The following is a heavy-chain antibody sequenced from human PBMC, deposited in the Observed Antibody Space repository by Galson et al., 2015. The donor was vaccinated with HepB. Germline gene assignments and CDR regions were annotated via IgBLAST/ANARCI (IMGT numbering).Heavy chain of an antibody. J-gene: IGHJ1*01. Sequence: SLRLSCAASGFTFSSYNMNWVRQAPGKGLEWVSYISSSSGNINYADSVKGRFTISRDNARNSLYLQMNSLRDEDTAVYYCARDFSSVSGSGSAYWGPGTLVTVSS. CDR2: ISSSSGNI. D-gene: IGHD2-15*01. CDR1: GFTFSSYN. V-gene: IGHV3-48*02. CDR3: ARDFSSVSGSGSAY.